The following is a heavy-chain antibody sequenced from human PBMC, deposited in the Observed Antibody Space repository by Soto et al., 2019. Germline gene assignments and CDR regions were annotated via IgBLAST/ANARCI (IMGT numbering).Heavy chain of an antibody. D-gene: IGHD3-10*01. CDR2: INAGNWNT. V-gene: IGHV1-3*01. CDR1: GYTFSNFA. CDR3: ASDAGPFDY. J-gene: IGHJ4*02. Sequence: QVQLVQSGAEVKKPGASVKDSCKASGYTFSNFAMHWVRQAPGQRLEWMGWINAGNWNTTYSQKFQGRVTITRDTTASTAYMELSSLRSEDTAVYYCASDAGPFDYWGQGTLVTVSS.